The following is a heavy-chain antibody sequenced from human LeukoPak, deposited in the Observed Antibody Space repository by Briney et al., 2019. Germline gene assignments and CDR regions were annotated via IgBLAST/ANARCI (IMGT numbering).Heavy chain of an antibody. D-gene: IGHD6-6*01. V-gene: IGHV4-59*01. J-gene: IGHJ6*03. Sequence: SETLSLTCTVSGGSISSYYWSWIRQPPGKGLEWIGYIYYSGSTNYNPSLKSRVTISVDTSKNQFSLKLSSVTAADTAVYYCARGDSSSSYLYLYYYYMDVWGKGTTVTVSS. CDR2: IYYSGST. CDR3: ARGDSSSSYLYLYYYYMDV. CDR1: GGSISSYY.